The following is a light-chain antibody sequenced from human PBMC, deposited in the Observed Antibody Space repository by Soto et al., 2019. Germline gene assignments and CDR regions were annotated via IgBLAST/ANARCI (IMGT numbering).Light chain of an antibody. Sequence: QSVLTQPASVSGSPGQSITISCTGTSSDVGGYDYVSWYQLHPGKDPKLMVFEVNNRPSGVSYRFSGSKSGKTASLTISGLQADDEADYFCSSYSISTAYLFGTGTKLTVL. CDR2: EVN. V-gene: IGLV2-14*01. CDR3: SSYSISTAYL. CDR1: SSDVGGYDY. J-gene: IGLJ1*01.